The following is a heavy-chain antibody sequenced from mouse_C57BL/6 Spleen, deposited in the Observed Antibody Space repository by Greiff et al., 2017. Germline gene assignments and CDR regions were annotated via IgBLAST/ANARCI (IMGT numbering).Heavy chain of an antibody. CDR3: ARGEITTVVHAY. CDR2: IYPGSGST. Sequence: QVQLQQPGAELVKPGASVKMSCKASGYTFTSYWITWVKQRPGQGLEWIGDIYPGSGSTNYNEKFKSKATLTVDTSSSTAYMQLSSLTSEDSAVYYCARGEITTVVHAYWGQGTLVTVSA. J-gene: IGHJ3*01. CDR1: GYTFTSYW. D-gene: IGHD1-1*01. V-gene: IGHV1-55*01.